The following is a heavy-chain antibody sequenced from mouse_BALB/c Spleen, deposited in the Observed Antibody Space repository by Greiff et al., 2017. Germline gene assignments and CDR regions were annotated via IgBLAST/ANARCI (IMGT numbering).Heavy chain of an antibody. V-gene: IGHV5-6*01. J-gene: IGHJ3*01. D-gene: IGHD1-1*01. Sequence: EVMLVESGGDLVKPGGSLKLSCAASGFTFSSYGMSWVRQTPDKRLEWVATISSGGSYTYYPDSVKGRFTISRDNAKNTLYLQMSSLKSEDTAMYYCARPHYYGSSYPRFAYWGQGTLVTVSA. CDR2: ISSGGSYT. CDR3: ARPHYYGSSYPRFAY. CDR1: GFTFSSYG.